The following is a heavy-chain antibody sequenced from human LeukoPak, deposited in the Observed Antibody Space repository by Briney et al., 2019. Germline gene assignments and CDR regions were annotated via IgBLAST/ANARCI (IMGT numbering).Heavy chain of an antibody. CDR3: ARVSTGGNFYAY. J-gene: IGHJ4*02. D-gene: IGHD4-23*01. Sequence: ASVKVSCKVSGYTLTELSMHWVRQAPGKGLEWMGGFDPEDGETIYAQKFQGRVTMTEDTSTDTAYMELSSLRSEDTAVYYCARVSTGGNFYAYWGQGTLVTVSS. CDR2: FDPEDGET. CDR1: GYTLTELS. V-gene: IGHV1-24*01.